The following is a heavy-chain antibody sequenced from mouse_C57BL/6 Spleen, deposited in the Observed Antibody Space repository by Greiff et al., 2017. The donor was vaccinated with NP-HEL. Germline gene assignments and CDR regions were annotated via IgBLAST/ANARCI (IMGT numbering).Heavy chain of an antibody. CDR3: AREVGQGCDY. CDR1: GYAFSSSW. CDR2: IYPGEGDT. Sequence: QVQLQQSGPELVKPGASVNISCKASGYAFSSSWFNWLKPRPGKGLCWIGRIYPGEGDTNYNGKFKGKATLTADKASSTAYMQLSSLTSEDSAVYVCAREVGQGCDYWGQGTTLTVSS. V-gene: IGHV1-82*01. J-gene: IGHJ2*01. D-gene: IGHD3-3*01.